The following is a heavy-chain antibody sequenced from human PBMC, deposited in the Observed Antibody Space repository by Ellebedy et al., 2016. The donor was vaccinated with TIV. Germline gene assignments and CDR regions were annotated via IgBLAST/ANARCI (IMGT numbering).Heavy chain of an antibody. CDR3: ATGSNYGMDV. D-gene: IGHD3/OR15-3a*01. Sequence: ASVKVSCXASGHTFTNYPIHWVRQAPGQGLEWMGIFYPSGERTYYAQMFQDRVTMTRDTSTSTVYMDLSSLRSEDTAIYFCATGSNYGMDVWGQGTTVTVSS. J-gene: IGHJ6*02. CDR2: FYPSGERT. CDR1: GHTFTNYP. V-gene: IGHV1-46*01.